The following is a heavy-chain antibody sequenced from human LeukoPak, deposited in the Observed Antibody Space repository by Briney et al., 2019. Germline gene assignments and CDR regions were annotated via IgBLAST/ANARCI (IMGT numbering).Heavy chain of an antibody. J-gene: IGHJ4*02. V-gene: IGHV1-46*01. Sequence: ASLKVSCKASEYTFTNYYIHWLRQAPGQGLEWMGVVNPSGGPPTYAQRFRGRVTMTRDTSTSTLFMELSSLRSDDTAVYYCAGDHVPPYVGIDYWGLGTLVTVSS. CDR1: EYTFTNYY. CDR2: VNPSGGPP. CDR3: AGDHVPPYVGIDY. D-gene: IGHD1-26*01.